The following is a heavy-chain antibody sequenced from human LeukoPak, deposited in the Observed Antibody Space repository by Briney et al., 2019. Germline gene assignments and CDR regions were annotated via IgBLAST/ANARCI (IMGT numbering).Heavy chain of an antibody. V-gene: IGHV3-30*18. D-gene: IGHD3-10*01. CDR2: ISYDGSNK. CDR3: AKNPHVLLWFGELSY. Sequence: PGRSLRLSCAASGFTFSSYGMHWVRQAPGKGLEWVAVISYDGSNKYYADSVKGRFTISRDNSKNTLYLQMNSLRAEDTAVYYCAKNPHVLLWFGELSYWGQGTLVTVSS. CDR1: GFTFSSYG. J-gene: IGHJ4*02.